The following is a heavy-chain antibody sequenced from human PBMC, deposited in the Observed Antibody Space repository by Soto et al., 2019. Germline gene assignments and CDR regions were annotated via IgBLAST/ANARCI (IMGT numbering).Heavy chain of an antibody. D-gene: IGHD5-18*01. V-gene: IGHV1-69*12. Sequence: QVQLVQSGAEVKKPGSSVKVSCKASGGTFSSYAISWVRQAPGQGLEWMGGIIPIFGTANYAQKFQGRVTITANESTSTAYMELSSLRAEDTAVYYCARGYSYGLPRDLYWYFDLWGRGTLVTVSS. J-gene: IGHJ2*01. CDR2: IIPIFGTA. CDR3: ARGYSYGLPRDLYWYFDL. CDR1: GGTFSSYA.